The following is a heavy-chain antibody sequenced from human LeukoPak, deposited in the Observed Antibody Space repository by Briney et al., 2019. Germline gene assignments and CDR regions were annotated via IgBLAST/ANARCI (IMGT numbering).Heavy chain of an antibody. CDR2: ISASAGGRT. J-gene: IGHJ3*02. Sequence: GGSLRLSCAASGFTFSSYAMSWVRQAPGKGLEWVSAISASAGGRTYYADSVKGRFSISRDDSRNTVYLQMNSLRAEDTAVYYCAKDGGVGMGAFHIWGQGTMVTVSS. CDR3: AKDGGVGMGAFHI. CDR1: GFTFSSYA. V-gene: IGHV3-23*01. D-gene: IGHD3-16*01.